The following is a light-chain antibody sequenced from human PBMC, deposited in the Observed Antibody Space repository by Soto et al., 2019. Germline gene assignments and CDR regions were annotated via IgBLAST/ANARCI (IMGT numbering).Light chain of an antibody. Sequence: DIQMTQSPSSLSASVGDRFTITCRASQGISSYLTWYQQKPGKAPKVLIYAASTLQSGVPSRFSGSGSGTEFTLTISSLQPEDFATYFCQQHQTYPLTFGRGTRLEIK. CDR3: QQHQTYPLT. CDR1: QGISSY. J-gene: IGKJ5*01. V-gene: IGKV1-9*01. CDR2: AAS.